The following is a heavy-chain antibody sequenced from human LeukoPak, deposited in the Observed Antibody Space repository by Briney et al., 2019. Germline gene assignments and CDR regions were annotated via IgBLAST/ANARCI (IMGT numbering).Heavy chain of an antibody. J-gene: IGHJ1*01. V-gene: IGHV3-74*01. CDR1: GFTFSSYW. D-gene: IGHD2-2*01. CDR2: INSDGSSI. CDR3: ARDGRYCSSTSCTNEYFQH. Sequence: GGSLRLSCAASGFTFSSYWMHWVRQAPGKGLVWVSRINSDGSSISYADSVKGRFTISRDNAKNTLYLQMNSLRAEDTAVYYCARDGRYCSSTSCTNEYFQHWGQGTLVTVSS.